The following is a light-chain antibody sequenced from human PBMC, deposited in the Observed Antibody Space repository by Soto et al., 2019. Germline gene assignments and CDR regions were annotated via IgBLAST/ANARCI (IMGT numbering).Light chain of an antibody. CDR1: QKISSTV. Sequence: EIVLSQSPGILSLSPGERASLSCRASQKISSTVLAWYQQKPGQPPRLLIYDASTRATATPERFSGSGSGTDFTLTISRLEPEDFAVYYCHQYDTIVQTFGQGTKVDIK. CDR2: DAS. CDR3: HQYDTIVQT. V-gene: IGKV3-20*01. J-gene: IGKJ1*01.